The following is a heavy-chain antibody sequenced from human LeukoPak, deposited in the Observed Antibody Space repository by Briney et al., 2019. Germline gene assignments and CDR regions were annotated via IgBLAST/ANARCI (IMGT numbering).Heavy chain of an antibody. CDR2: ISSSSSYI. Sequence: GGSLRLSCAASGFTFSSYSMNWVRQAPGKGLEWVSSISSSSSYIYYADSVKGRFTISRDNAKNSLYLQMNSLRAEDTAVYYCARGSESDDYVWGSSPVDPWGQGTLVTVSP. D-gene: IGHD3-16*01. J-gene: IGHJ5*02. CDR1: GFTFSSYS. CDR3: ARGSESDDYVWGSSPVDP. V-gene: IGHV3-21*04.